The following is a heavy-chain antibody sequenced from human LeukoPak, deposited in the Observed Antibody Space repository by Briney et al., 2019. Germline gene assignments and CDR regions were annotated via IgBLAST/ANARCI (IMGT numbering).Heavy chain of an antibody. CDR1: GFTFSSYA. Sequence: GGSLRLSCAASGFTFSSYAMSWVRQAPGKGLEWVSAISGSGGSTYYADSVKGRFTISRDNSKNTLYLQMNSLRAEDTAMYYCARGFSVTSFDYWGQGTLVTVSS. CDR2: ISGSGGST. D-gene: IGHD4-17*01. J-gene: IGHJ4*02. V-gene: IGHV3-23*01. CDR3: ARGFSVTSFDY.